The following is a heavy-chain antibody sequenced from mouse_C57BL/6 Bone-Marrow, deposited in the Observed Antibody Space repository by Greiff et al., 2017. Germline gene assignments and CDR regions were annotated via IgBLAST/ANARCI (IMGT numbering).Heavy chain of an antibody. D-gene: IGHD2-3*01. Sequence: QVQLQQSGAELVRPGASVKLSCKASGYTFTDYYINWVKQWPGQGLEWIARIYPGSGNTYYNEKFKGKATLTAEKSSSTAYMQLSSLTSEDSAVYFCARGDGYYWFAYWGQGTLVTVSA. CDR2: IYPGSGNT. V-gene: IGHV1-76*01. CDR1: GYTFTDYY. J-gene: IGHJ3*01. CDR3: ARGDGYYWFAY.